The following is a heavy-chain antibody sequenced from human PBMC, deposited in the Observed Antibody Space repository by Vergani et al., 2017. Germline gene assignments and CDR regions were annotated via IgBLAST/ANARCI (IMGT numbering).Heavy chain of an antibody. Sequence: QVQLVQSGAEVKKPGSSVKVSCKASVGTFSSYTISWLRQAPGQGLEWMGRIIPILGIANYAQKFQGRVTITADKSTSTAYMELSSLRSEDTAVYYCARGFSLVVDYYYGMDVWGQGTTVTVSS. CDR2: IIPILGIA. V-gene: IGHV1-69*02. J-gene: IGHJ6*02. CDR1: VGTFSSYT. D-gene: IGHD2-2*01. CDR3: ARGFSLVVDYYYGMDV.